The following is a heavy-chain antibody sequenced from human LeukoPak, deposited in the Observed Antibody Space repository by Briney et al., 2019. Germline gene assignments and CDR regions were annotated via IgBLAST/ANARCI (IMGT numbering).Heavy chain of an antibody. Sequence: PSETLSLTCTVSGGSVSSSSLYWGWLRQPPGKGLEWIATTYYSGSTYYNPSLKSRVTISLDTSKNQFSLKLTSVTAADTAVYYCAYSAAPTFYDTSGSDTFDVWGLGTMVTVSS. CDR1: GGSVSSSSLY. D-gene: IGHD3-22*01. CDR2: TYYSGST. J-gene: IGHJ3*01. V-gene: IGHV4-39*01. CDR3: AYSAAPTFYDTSGSDTFDV.